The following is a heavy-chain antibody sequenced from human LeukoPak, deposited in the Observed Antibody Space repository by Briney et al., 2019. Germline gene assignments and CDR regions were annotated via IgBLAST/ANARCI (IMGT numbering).Heavy chain of an antibody. CDR3: ARDSPAAAGGAFDI. D-gene: IGHD6-13*01. CDR1: GFTFSSYW. Sequence: GGSLRLSCAASGFTFSSYWMHWVRQAPGKGLVWVARINSDGTNTRYADSVKGRFTISRDNAKNTLYLQMNSLRAEDTAVYYCARDSPAAAGGAFDIWGQGTMVTVSS. V-gene: IGHV3-74*01. J-gene: IGHJ3*02. CDR2: INSDGTNT.